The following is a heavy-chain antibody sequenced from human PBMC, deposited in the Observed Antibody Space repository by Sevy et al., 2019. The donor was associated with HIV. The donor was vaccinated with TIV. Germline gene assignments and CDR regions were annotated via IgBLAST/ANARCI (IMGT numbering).Heavy chain of an antibody. CDR1: GGTFSSYA. CDR3: VLNKGMMMYAIQGSPGAFDI. D-gene: IGHD2-8*01. J-gene: IGHJ3*02. CDR2: IIPIFGTA. Sequence: SSVKVACKASGGTFSSYAISWVRQAPGQGLEWMGGIIPIFGTANYAQKFQGRVTITADKSTSTAYMELVSLSSEDTDVYYCVLNKGMMMYAIQGSPGAFDIGGKGTMVTVS. V-gene: IGHV1-69*06.